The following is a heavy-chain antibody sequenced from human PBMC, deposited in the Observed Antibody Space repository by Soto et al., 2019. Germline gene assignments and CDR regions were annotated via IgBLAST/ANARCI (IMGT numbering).Heavy chain of an antibody. Sequence: QVQLVQSGAEVKKPGSSVKVSCKASRGTFSSYAISWVRPAPGQGLEWMGGIIPIFGTANYAQKFQGRVTITADESTSTAYMELSTLRSEDTAVYYCACRSGGNSEAYYYYGMDVWGQGTTVTVS. CDR3: ACRSGGNSEAYYYYGMDV. D-gene: IGHD2-21*02. CDR2: IIPIFGTA. J-gene: IGHJ6*02. CDR1: RGTFSSYA. V-gene: IGHV1-69*12.